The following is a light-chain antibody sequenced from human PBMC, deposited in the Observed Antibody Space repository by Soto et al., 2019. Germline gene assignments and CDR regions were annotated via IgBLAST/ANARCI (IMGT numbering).Light chain of an antibody. CDR2: GAS. V-gene: IGKV3-15*01. J-gene: IGKJ4*01. Sequence: EIVMTQSPATLSVSPGERATLSCRASQRISSNLAWYQHQPGQAPRLLIYGASTRATGIPARFSGSGSGTEFTLTISSLQSEDSAVYYCQQYKNWLALTFGGGTKVEIK. CDR3: QQYKNWLALT. CDR1: QRISSN.